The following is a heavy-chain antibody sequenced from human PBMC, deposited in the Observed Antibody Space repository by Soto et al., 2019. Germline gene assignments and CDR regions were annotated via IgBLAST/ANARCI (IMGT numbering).Heavy chain of an antibody. CDR3: ARQFNYESSGYYYAY. J-gene: IGHJ4*02. CDR1: GGTFNRNT. CDR2: IIPIFGTA. D-gene: IGHD3-22*01. Sequence: SVKVSCKASGGTFNRNTISWVRQAPGQGLEWMGGIIPIFGTANYAQKFQGRVTITADESTNTAYMELSRLGSEDTAVYYCARQFNYESSGYYYAYWGQGNLVTVSS. V-gene: IGHV1-69*13.